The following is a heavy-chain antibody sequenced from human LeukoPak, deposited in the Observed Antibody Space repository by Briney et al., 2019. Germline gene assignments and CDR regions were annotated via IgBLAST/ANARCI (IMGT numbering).Heavy chain of an antibody. CDR2: IYYSGST. CDR3: ARIVPPGTIDY. D-gene: IGHD2-8*01. J-gene: IGHJ4*02. Sequence: PSETLSLTCTVSGGSISSYYWSWIRQPPGKGLEWIGYIYYSGSTNYNPSLKSRVTISVDTSKNQFSLKLSSVTAADTAVYYCARIVPPGTIDYWGQGTLVTVSS. CDR1: GGSISSYY. V-gene: IGHV4-59*01.